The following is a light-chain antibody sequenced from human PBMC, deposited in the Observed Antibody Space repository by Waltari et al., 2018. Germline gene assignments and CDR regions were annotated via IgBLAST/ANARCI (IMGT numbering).Light chain of an antibody. CDR3: QKYVRLPVT. V-gene: IGKV3-20*01. CDR2: DAS. CDR1: QSVGKS. Sequence: EFLLRSSPGPWSLSPGEKATLSCRASQSVGKSLAWYQQKSGQAPRLLIYDASTRATGIPDRFSASGFGTDFSLTISRLEPEDFAVYYCQKYVRLPVTFGQGTKVEIK. J-gene: IGKJ1*01.